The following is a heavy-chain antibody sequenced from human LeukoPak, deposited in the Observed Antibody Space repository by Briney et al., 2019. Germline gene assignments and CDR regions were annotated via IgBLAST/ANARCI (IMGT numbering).Heavy chain of an antibody. CDR3: ARGYPLRGMDV. V-gene: IGHV4-59*01. J-gene: IGHJ6*02. D-gene: IGHD1-14*01. CDR1: GGSISSYY. Sequence: PSETLSLTCTVSGGSISSYYWSWIRQPPGKGLGGIGYIYYRGSTNYNPSLKSRVTISVDTSKHQFSLKLSSVTAADTAVYYCARGYPLRGMDVWGQGTTVTVSS. CDR2: IYYRGST.